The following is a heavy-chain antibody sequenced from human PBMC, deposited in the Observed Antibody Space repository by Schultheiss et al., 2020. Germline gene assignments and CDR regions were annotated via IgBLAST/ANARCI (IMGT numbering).Heavy chain of an antibody. CDR2: ISSSSSTI. D-gene: IGHD6-13*01. V-gene: IGHV3-48*01. CDR3: AREIYDSTWYPVFDY. CDR1: GITFSTYW. Sequence: GESLKISCAASGITFSTYWMSWVRQAPGKGLEWVSYISSSSSTIYYADSVKGRFTISRDNAKNSLYLQMKSLRAEDTAIYYCAREIYDSTWYPVFDYWGQGTLVTVSS. J-gene: IGHJ4*02.